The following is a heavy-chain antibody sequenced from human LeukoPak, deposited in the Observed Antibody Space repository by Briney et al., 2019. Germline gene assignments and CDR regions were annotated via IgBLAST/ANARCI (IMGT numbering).Heavy chain of an antibody. CDR3: AKEGGRITMVENWFDP. Sequence: GGSLRLSCAASGFTFSSYGMSWVRQAPGKGLEWVSVISGSGGSTYYADSVKGRFTISRDNSKNTLYLQMNSLRAEDTAVYYCAKEGGRITMVENWFDPWGQGTLVTVSS. J-gene: IGHJ5*02. D-gene: IGHD3-10*01. V-gene: IGHV3-23*01. CDR2: ISGSGGST. CDR1: GFTFSSYG.